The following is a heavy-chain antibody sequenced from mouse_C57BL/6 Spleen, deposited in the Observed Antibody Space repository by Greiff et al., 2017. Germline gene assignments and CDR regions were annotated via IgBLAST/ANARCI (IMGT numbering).Heavy chain of an antibody. CDR3: AISPVTTVVPGDY. CDR1: GYTFTSYW. Sequence: QVQLKQPGAELVKPGASVKVSCKASGYTFTSYWMHWVKQRPGQGLEWIGRIHPSDSDTNYNQKFKGKATLTVDKSSSTAYMQLSSLTSEDSAVYYCAISPVTTVVPGDYWGQGTTLTVSS. CDR2: IHPSDSDT. J-gene: IGHJ2*01. V-gene: IGHV1-74*01. D-gene: IGHD1-1*01.